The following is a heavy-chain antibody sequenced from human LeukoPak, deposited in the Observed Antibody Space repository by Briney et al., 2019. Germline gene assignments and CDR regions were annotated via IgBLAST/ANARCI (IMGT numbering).Heavy chain of an antibody. CDR3: ARGGRAVASNWFDP. J-gene: IGHJ5*02. D-gene: IGHD6-19*01. Sequence: SETLSLTCTVFGGSISGYCWSWIRQPPGKGLEWIGYIYYGGSSNYNPSLESRVTMSVDTSKDQFSLRLSSVTAADTAVYYCARGGRAVASNWFDPWGQGTLVTVSS. CDR1: GGSISGYC. CDR2: IYYGGSS. V-gene: IGHV4-59*01.